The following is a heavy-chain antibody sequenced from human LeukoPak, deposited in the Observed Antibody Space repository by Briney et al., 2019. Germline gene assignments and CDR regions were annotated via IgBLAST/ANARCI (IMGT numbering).Heavy chain of an antibody. CDR1: GYTFPSYG. Sequence: AAVKVTCKASGYTFPSYGISWLRQAPGQGLEWMGWTSVYNGNTNYEQKLQGRVTMITATSKCTAYTELKCLSPDDPAVYYCARSWKNVDIGAPNLVRAFDLWGRGTVDSVFS. V-gene: IGHV1-18*01. CDR2: TSVYNGNT. CDR3: ARSWKNVDIGAPNLVRAFDL. D-gene: IGHD5-12*01. J-gene: IGHJ5*02.